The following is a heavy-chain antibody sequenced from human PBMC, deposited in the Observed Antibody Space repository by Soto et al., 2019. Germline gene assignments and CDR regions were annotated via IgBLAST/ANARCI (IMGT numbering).Heavy chain of an antibody. Sequence: EMHLVESGGGLVQPGGSLRLSCAASGFSFSNYEMNWVRQAPGKGLEWVAYISSGGDTIHYADSVRGRFTVSRDNARNSLSLQMNTLRVEDTALDYCARDRAAGGYWGQGTLVTVSS. D-gene: IGHD6-13*01. CDR2: ISSGGDTI. CDR1: GFSFSNYE. V-gene: IGHV3-48*03. CDR3: ARDRAAGGY. J-gene: IGHJ4*02.